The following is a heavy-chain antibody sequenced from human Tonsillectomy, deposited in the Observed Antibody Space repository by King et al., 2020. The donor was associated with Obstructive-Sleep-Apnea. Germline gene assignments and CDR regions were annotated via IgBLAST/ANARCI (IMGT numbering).Heavy chain of an antibody. CDR3: AREVQRWLQGYFDY. D-gene: IGHD5-24*01. Sequence: VQLVESGGGVVQPGRSLRLSCAASGFTFTSYAMHWVRQAPGKGLEWVAVISYDGSKKYYADSGKGRFTISRDNSKNTLYLQMNSLRAEDTAVYYCAREVQRWLQGYFDYWGQGTLVTVSS. V-gene: IGHV3-30-3*01. CDR1: GFTFTSYA. CDR2: ISYDGSKK. J-gene: IGHJ4*02.